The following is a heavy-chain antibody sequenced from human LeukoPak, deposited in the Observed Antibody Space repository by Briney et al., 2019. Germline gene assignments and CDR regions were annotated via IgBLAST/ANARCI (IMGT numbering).Heavy chain of an antibody. D-gene: IGHD6-19*01. Sequence: GGSLRLFCAASGFTFSNYAMGWVRQAPGKGPEWVSLISGSGGSTYYADSVKGRFTISRDNSKNTLYLQMNSLGVEDTAVYYCAKGRYNSGPNWFDPWGQGTLVTVSS. CDR1: GFTFSNYA. J-gene: IGHJ5*02. CDR2: ISGSGGST. CDR3: AKGRYNSGPNWFDP. V-gene: IGHV3-23*01.